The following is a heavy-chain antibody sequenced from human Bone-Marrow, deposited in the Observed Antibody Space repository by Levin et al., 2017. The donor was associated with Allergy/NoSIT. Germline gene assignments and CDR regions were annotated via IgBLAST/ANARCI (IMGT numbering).Heavy chain of an antibody. Sequence: GESLKISCAASGFTFSSYWMHWVRQAPGKGLVWVSRINSDGSSTSYADSVKGRFTISRDNAKNTLYLQMNSLRAEDTAVYYCARVSGWSFYYYYYDGMDVWGQGTTVTVSS. CDR3: ARVSGWSFYYYYYDGMDV. CDR1: GFTFSSYW. J-gene: IGHJ6*02. D-gene: IGHD6-19*01. V-gene: IGHV3-74*01. CDR2: INSDGSST.